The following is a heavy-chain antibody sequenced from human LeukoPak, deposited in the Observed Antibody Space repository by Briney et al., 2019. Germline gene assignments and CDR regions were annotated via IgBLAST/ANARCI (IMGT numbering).Heavy chain of an antibody. Sequence: GGSLRLSCAASGLTFSSYWMICVRQAPGKGLEGVANIKNDETEKYYVDSLQGRFTISRDNAKSSLYLQMNSLRAEDTAVYYCARLHNSGYSINWGQGTMVTVSS. V-gene: IGHV3-7*01. CDR1: GLTFSSYW. CDR2: IKNDETEK. J-gene: IGHJ3*01. D-gene: IGHD3-22*01. CDR3: ARLHNSGYSIN.